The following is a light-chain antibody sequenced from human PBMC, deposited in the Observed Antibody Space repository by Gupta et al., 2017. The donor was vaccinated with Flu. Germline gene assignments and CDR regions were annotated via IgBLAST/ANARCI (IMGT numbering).Light chain of an antibody. CDR3: QQYYSTPLT. J-gene: IGKJ4*01. Sequence: ILLTQPPASLPLSLGERATINCKSSQSVSDTSNNKNYVAWYQQKPGQPPKLLIYWASTREPGVPDRFSGSGSGTDFTLTISSLQAEDVAVYYCQQYYSTPLTFGGGTKVEIK. CDR2: WAS. CDR1: QSVSDTSNNKNY. V-gene: IGKV4-1*01.